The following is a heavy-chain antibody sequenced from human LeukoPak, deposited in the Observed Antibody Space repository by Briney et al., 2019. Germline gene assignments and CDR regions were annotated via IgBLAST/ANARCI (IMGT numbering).Heavy chain of an antibody. CDR3: ARDVSGYDSSGYSHAFDI. CDR2: INPNSGGT. J-gene: IGHJ3*02. V-gene: IGHV1-2*02. D-gene: IGHD3-22*01. CDR1: GYTFTGYY. Sequence: GASVKVSCKASGYTFTGYYMHWVRQAPGQGLEWMGWINPNSGGTNYAQKFQGRVTMTRDTSISTAYMELSRLRSDDTAVYYCARDVSGYDSSGYSHAFDIWGQGTMVTVSS.